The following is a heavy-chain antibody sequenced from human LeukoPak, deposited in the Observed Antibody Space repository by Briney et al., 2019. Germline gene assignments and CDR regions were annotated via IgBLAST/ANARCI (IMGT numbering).Heavy chain of an antibody. D-gene: IGHD6-6*01. CDR3: ARSLYSSSIDY. J-gene: IGHJ4*02. V-gene: IGHV4-59*01. CDR1: GGSISSYY. Sequence: SETLSLTCTVSGGSISSYYWSWIRQPPGEGLEWIGYILYSGSTNYNPSLKSRATISVDTSKNQFSMRLSSVTAADTAVYYCARSLYSSSIDYWGQGTLVTVSS. CDR2: ILYSGST.